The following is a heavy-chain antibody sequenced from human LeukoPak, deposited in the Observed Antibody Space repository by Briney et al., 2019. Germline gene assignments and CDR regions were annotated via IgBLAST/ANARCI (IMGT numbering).Heavy chain of an antibody. CDR2: IIPIFGTA. J-gene: IGHJ4*02. V-gene: IGHV1-69*13. D-gene: IGHD6-6*01. Sequence: SVKVSCKASGGTFSSYAISWVRQAPGQGLEWMGGIIPIFGTANYAQKFQGRVTITADESTSTAYMELSSLRSEDTAVYYCAREEYSSSSGEGSFDYWSQGTLVTVSS. CDR3: AREEYSSSSGEGSFDY. CDR1: GGTFSSYA.